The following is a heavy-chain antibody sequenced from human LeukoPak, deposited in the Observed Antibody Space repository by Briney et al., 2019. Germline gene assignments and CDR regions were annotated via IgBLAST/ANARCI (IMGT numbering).Heavy chain of an antibody. CDR2: TYYRSKRYN. Sequence: SQTLSLTCAISGDSVSSNSAAWNWIRQSPSRGLEWLGRTYYRSKRYNHYAVSVKSRITINPATSKNQFSLQLNSVTPEDTAVYYCARGTPGSGWYTFDYWGQGTLVTVSS. CDR3: ARGTPGSGWYTFDY. V-gene: IGHV6-1*01. D-gene: IGHD6-19*01. J-gene: IGHJ4*02. CDR1: GDSVSSNSAA.